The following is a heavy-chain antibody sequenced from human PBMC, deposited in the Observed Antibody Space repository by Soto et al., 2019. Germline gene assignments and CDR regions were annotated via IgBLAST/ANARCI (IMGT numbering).Heavy chain of an antibody. V-gene: IGHV1-18*01. CDR3: ARDPPPPDY. CDR2: ISAYNGNT. Sequence: HVQLVQSGAEVKKPGASVKVSCKASVYPFASYAISWMRQAPGQGLEWMGWISAYNGNTNYAQKLQGRVTMTTDTSTSTAYMELRSLRSDDTVVYYCARDPPPPDYWGQGSLVTVSS. CDR1: VYPFASYA. J-gene: IGHJ4*02.